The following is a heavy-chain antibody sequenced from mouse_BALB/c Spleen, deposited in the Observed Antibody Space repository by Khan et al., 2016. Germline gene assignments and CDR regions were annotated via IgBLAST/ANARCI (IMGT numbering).Heavy chain of an antibody. CDR3: VRVQEGDGYFFDY. V-gene: IGHV3-2*02. Sequence: EVQLQESGPGLVKPSQSLSLTCTVTGYSITSDYAWNWIRQFPGNKLEWMGYISYSGSTSYNPSLKSRISITRDTSKNQFFLQLNSVTTEDTATYYCVRVQEGDGYFFDYWGQGTTLTVSS. CDR1: GYSITSDYA. D-gene: IGHD2-3*01. J-gene: IGHJ2*01. CDR2: ISYSGST.